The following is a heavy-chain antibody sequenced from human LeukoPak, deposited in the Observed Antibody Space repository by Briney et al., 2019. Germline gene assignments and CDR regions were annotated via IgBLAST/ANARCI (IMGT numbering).Heavy chain of an antibody. CDR3: ARHPYYDIYLIDY. CDR2: IYYSGST. Sequence: SETLSLTCTVSGGSISSYYWSWIRPPPGKGLEWIGYIYYSGSTNYNPSLKSRVTISVDTSKNQFSLKLSSVTAADTAVYYCARHPYYDIYLIDYWGQGTLVTVSS. J-gene: IGHJ4*02. V-gene: IGHV4-59*08. D-gene: IGHD3-9*01. CDR1: GGSISSYY.